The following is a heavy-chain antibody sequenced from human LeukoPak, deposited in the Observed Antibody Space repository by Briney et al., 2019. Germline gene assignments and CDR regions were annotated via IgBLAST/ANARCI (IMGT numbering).Heavy chain of an antibody. Sequence: PGGSLRPSCAASGFTFSTYWISWVRQAPGKGLEWGANIKQDGSDKFYVDSVKGRFTISRDNAKNSMYLQMNSLRAEDTAVYYCARELPLASRDYWGQGTLVTVCS. CDR3: ARELPLASRDY. D-gene: IGHD1-14*01. CDR2: IKQDGSDK. J-gene: IGHJ4*02. CDR1: GFTFSTYW. V-gene: IGHV3-7*01.